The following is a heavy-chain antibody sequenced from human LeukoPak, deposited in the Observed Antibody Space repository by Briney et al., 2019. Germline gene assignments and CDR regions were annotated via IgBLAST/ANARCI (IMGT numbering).Heavy chain of an antibody. J-gene: IGHJ3*02. CDR2: ISWDGGST. D-gene: IGHD2-15*01. V-gene: IGHV3-43D*03. CDR3: AKDYCSGGSCRAFDI. Sequence: GGSLRLSCAASGFTFDDYAMHWVRQAPGKGLEWVSLISWDGGSTYYADSVKGRFTISRDNSKNSLYLQMNSLRAEDTALYYCAKDYCSGGSCRAFDIWGQGTMVTVSS. CDR1: GFTFDDYA.